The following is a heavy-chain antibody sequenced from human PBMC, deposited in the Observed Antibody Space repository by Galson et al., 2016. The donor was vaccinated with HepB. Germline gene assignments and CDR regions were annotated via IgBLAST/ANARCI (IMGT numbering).Heavy chain of an antibody. V-gene: IGHV4-59*01. CDR2: IYYNGMT. Sequence: ETLSLTCNVSGGSISNYYWNWIRQPPGKGLEWIGYIYYNGMTDYNPSFKGRLTISVDTSRNHFSLTLNSVTAADTAVYFCAREAESGSYCDYWGQGTLVTVSS. D-gene: IGHD3-10*01. J-gene: IGHJ4*02. CDR3: AREAESGSYCDY. CDR1: GGSISNYY.